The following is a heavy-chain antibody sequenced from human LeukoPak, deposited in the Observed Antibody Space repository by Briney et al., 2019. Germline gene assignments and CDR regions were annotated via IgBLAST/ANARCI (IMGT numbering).Heavy chain of an antibody. CDR3: ARDRQWLVRGLYYYGMDV. D-gene: IGHD6-19*01. CDR2: IYSGGST. J-gene: IGHJ6*02. CDR1: GFTFSSYA. Sequence: GGSLRLSCAASGFTFSSYAMSWVRQAPGKGLEWVSVIYSGGSTYYADSVKGRFTISRDNSKNTLYLQVNSLRAEDTAVYYCARDRQWLVRGLYYYGMDVWGQGTTVTVSS. V-gene: IGHV3-66*02.